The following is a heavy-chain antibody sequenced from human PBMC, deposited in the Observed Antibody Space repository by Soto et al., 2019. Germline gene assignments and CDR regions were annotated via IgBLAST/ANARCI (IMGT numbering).Heavy chain of an antibody. CDR2: IIPILGIA. CDR3: ATXGDXVLXXFPFDY. D-gene: IGHD4-17*01. CDR1: GGTFSSYT. J-gene: IGHJ4*02. Sequence: QVQLVQSGAEVKKPGSSVKVSCKASGGTFSSYTISWVRQAPGQGLEWMGRIIPILGIANYAQKFQGRVTITADKSTSTAYMELSSLRSEDTAVYYCATXGDXVLXXFPFDYWGXGTLVTVSS. V-gene: IGHV1-69*02.